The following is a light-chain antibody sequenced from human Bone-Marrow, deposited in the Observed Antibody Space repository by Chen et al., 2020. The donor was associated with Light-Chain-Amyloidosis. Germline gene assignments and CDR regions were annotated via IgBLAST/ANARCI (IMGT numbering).Light chain of an antibody. CDR3: QSADSSGTYEVI. J-gene: IGLJ2*01. V-gene: IGLV3-25*03. CDR1: DLPTKY. CDR2: RDT. Sequence: SYELTQPPSVSVSPGQTARITCSGDDLPTKYAYWYQQKPGQAPVLVIHRDTERHSGISERFSGSSSGTTATLTISVVQAEDEADYSCQSADSSGTYEVIFGGGTKLPVL.